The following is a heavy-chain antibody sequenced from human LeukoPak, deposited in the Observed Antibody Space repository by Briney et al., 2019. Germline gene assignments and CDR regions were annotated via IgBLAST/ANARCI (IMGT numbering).Heavy chain of an antibody. CDR2: IGGSGGNI. CDR1: GFTFRSSS. J-gene: IGHJ5*02. D-gene: IGHD2-21*01. CDR3: ARDNYSYRLDL. V-gene: IGHV3-23*01. Sequence: PGGSLRLSCVASGFTFRSSSMNWVRQAPGKGLEWVSAIGGSGGNIFYTDSVQGRFTISRDNSKNTLYLHMNSLRAEDTAIYYCARDNYSYRLDLWGQGTLVTVSS.